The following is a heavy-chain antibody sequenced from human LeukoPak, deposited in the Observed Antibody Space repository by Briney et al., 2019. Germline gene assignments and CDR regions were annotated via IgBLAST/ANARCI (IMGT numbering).Heavy chain of an antibody. V-gene: IGHV3-21*01. Sequence: PGGSLRLSCAASGFTFSSYAMRWVRQAPGKGLEWVSSISSSSSYIYYADSVKGRFTTSRDNAKNSLYLQMNSLRAEDTAVYYCARAPAAAEFDYWGQGTLVTVSS. CDR1: GFTFSSYA. CDR2: ISSSSSYI. J-gene: IGHJ4*02. CDR3: ARAPAAAEFDY. D-gene: IGHD6-13*01.